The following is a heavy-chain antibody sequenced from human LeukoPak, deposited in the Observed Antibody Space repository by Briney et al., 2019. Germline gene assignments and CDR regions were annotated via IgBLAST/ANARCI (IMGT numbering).Heavy chain of an antibody. D-gene: IGHD3-3*01. CDR1: GFTFDDYA. CDR3: AKDMGSGVVIKGYYYYMDV. Sequence: GRSLRLSCAAAGFTFDDYAMHWVRQAPGKGLEWVSGISWNSGSIGYADSVKGRFTISRDNAKNSLYLQMNSLRAEDTALYYCAKDMGSGVVIKGYYYYMDVWGKGTTVTVSS. J-gene: IGHJ6*03. V-gene: IGHV3-9*01. CDR2: ISWNSGSI.